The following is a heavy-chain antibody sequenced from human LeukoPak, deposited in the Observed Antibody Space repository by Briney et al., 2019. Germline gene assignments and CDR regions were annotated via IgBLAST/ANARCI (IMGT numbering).Heavy chain of an antibody. J-gene: IGHJ4*02. CDR1: GGSFSNYY. CDR3: ARAGDYYDSSGYPYYFDY. Sequence: SETLSLTCTVSGGSFSNYYWSWIRQPAGKGLEWIGRIYTSGSTNYNPSVKSRVTMPVDTSNNQFSLKLSSVTAADTAVYYCARAGDYYDSSGYPYYFDYWGQGTLVTVSS. D-gene: IGHD3-22*01. CDR2: IYTSGST. V-gene: IGHV4-4*07.